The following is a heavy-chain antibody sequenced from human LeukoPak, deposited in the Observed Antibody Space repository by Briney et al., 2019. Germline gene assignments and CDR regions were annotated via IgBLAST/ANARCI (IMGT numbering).Heavy chain of an antibody. J-gene: IGHJ4*02. Sequence: PGGSLRLSCAASGFTFSSYAMSWVRQAPGKGLEWVSAISGSGGSTYHADSVKGRFTISRDNSKNTLYLQMNSLRAEDTAVYYCAKVPIGIAAAGTAYYFDYWGQGTLVTVSS. D-gene: IGHD6-13*01. CDR2: ISGSGGST. CDR3: AKVPIGIAAAGTAYYFDY. V-gene: IGHV3-23*01. CDR1: GFTFSSYA.